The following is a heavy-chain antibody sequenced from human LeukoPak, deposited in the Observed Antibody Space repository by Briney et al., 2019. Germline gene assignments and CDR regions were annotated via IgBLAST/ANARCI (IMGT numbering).Heavy chain of an antibody. Sequence: ASVKVSCKASGGTFSSYAISWVRQAPGQGLEWMRRIIPIFGTANYAQKFQGRVTITTDESTSTAYMELSSLRSEDTAVYYCARSIVVVVAATSWFDPWGQGTLVTVSS. D-gene: IGHD2-15*01. CDR3: ARSIVVVVAATSWFDP. CDR2: IIPIFGTA. V-gene: IGHV1-69*05. J-gene: IGHJ5*02. CDR1: GGTFSSYA.